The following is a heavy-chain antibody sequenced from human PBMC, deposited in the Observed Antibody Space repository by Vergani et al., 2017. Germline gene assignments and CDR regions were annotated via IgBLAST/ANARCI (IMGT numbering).Heavy chain of an antibody. Sequence: QVQLQQWGAGLLKPSETLSLTCAVYGGSFSGYFWSWIRQPPGKGLEWIGDINHSGSTNYNPSLESRVTISADTSKNQFSRKLSSVTAADTAIYYCASNTGHCSRAGCHKTYYYYFYMDVWGKGTTVTVSS. CDR3: ASNTGHCSRAGCHKTYYYYFYMDV. J-gene: IGHJ6*03. CDR2: INHSGST. D-gene: IGHD2-2*01. V-gene: IGHV4-34*01. CDR1: GGSFSGYF.